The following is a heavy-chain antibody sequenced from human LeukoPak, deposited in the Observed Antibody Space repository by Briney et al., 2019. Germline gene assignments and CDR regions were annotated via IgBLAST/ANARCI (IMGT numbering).Heavy chain of an antibody. CDR1: GYTFTSDG. Sequence: AXVKVSCKASGYTFTSDGISWVRQAPGQGMEGMEWISAYNGNTNYAQKLQGRVTMTTETSTSTAYMEMRRLRYDDTAGNYCARHLPVPRMYSSGWYGVAGRWFDLWGQGTLVTVSS. CDR2: ISAYNGNT. J-gene: IGHJ5*02. V-gene: IGHV1-18*01. D-gene: IGHD6-19*01. CDR3: ARHLPVPRMYSSGWYGVAGRWFDL.